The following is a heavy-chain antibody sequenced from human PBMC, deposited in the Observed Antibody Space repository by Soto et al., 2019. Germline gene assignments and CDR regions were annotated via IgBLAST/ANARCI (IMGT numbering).Heavy chain of an antibody. Sequence: SQTLSLTCAISGGSVSSNSAAWNWIRQSPSRGLEWLGRTYYGSKWYNDYAVSVKSRITINPDTSKNQFSLQLNSVTPEDTAVYYCARDLTGTTPHHYGMAVWRQGTAVTV. CDR2: TYYGSKWYN. CDR3: ARDLTGTTPHHYGMAV. J-gene: IGHJ6*01. CDR1: GGSVSSNSAA. V-gene: IGHV6-1*01. D-gene: IGHD1-7*01.